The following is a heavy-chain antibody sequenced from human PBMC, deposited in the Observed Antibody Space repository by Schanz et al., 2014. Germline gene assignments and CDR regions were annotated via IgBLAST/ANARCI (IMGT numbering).Heavy chain of an antibody. J-gene: IGHJ4*02. V-gene: IGHV4-39*01. D-gene: IGHD6-19*01. Sequence: QLQMQESGPGLVKPSETLSLTCSVSGDSISSTSYYWGWIRQPPGKGLEWIGSIYYSGSTYYNASLKSRAPIPVAPSKNPSPLKLTSVTAADSAVYYCARLWGGWRIPDYWGQGTLVTVSS. CDR3: ARLWGGWRIPDY. CDR2: IYYSGST. CDR1: GDSISSTSYY.